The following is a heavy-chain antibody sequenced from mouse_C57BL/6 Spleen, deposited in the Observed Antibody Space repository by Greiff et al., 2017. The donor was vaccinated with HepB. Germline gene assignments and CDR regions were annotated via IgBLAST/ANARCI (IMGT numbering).Heavy chain of an antibody. Sequence: EVKLQESGGGLVQPKGSLKLSCAASGFSFNTYAMNWVRQAPGKGLEWVARIRSKSNNYATYYADSVKDRFTISRDDSESMLYLQMNNLKTEDTAMYYCVRLYDYYAMDYWGQGTSVTVSS. CDR1: GFSFNTYA. D-gene: IGHD1-1*01. J-gene: IGHJ4*01. V-gene: IGHV10-1*01. CDR3: VRLYDYYAMDY. CDR2: IRSKSNNYAT.